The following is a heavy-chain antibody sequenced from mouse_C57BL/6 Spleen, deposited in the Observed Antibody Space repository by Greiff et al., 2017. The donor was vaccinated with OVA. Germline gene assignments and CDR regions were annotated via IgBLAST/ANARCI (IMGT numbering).Heavy chain of an antibody. CDR2: INPNNGGT. CDR3: ARPLVATGDYYFDY. J-gene: IGHJ2*01. Sequence: EVQLQQSGPELVKPGASVKIPCKASGYTFTDYNMDWVKQSHGKSLEWIGDINPNNGGTIYNQKFKGKATSTVDKSSSTAYMELRSLTSEDTAVYYCARPLVATGDYYFDYWGQGTTLTVSS. D-gene: IGHD1-1*01. V-gene: IGHV1-18*01. CDR1: GYTFTDYN.